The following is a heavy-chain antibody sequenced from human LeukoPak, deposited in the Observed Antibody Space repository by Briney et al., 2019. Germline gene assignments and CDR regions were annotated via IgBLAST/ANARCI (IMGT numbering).Heavy chain of an antibody. CDR3: AKIAVAGPGPIDY. D-gene: IGHD6-19*01. Sequence: PGGSLRLSCAASGFTFSSYGMHWVRQAPGKGLEGVAVIWYDGSNKYYAESVKGRFTISRDNSKNTLYLQMNSLRAEDTAVYYCAKIAVAGPGPIDYWGQGTLVTVSS. CDR1: GFTFSSYG. V-gene: IGHV3-33*06. CDR2: IWYDGSNK. J-gene: IGHJ4*02.